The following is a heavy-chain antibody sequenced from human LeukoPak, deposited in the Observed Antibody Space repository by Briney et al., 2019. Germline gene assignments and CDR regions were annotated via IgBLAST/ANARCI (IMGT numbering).Heavy chain of an antibody. J-gene: IGHJ4*02. V-gene: IGHV3-21*01. CDR2: ISGSGGST. D-gene: IGHD3-22*01. Sequence: GGSLRLSCVASGFTFSSYSMNWVRQAPGKGLEWVSAISGSGGSTYYADSVKGRFTISRDNAKNSLYLQMNSLRAEDTAVYYCARSGSGYSYDHWGQGTLVTVSS. CDR3: ARSGSGYSYDH. CDR1: GFTFSSYS.